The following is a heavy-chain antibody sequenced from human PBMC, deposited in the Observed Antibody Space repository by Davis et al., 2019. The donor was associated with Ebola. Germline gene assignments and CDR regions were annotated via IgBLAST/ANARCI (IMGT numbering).Heavy chain of an antibody. V-gene: IGHV3-30-3*01. Sequence: PGGSLRLSCAASGFTFSSYAMHWVRQAPGKGLEWVAVISYDGSNKYYAASVKGRFTISRDNSKNTLYLQMNSLRAEDTAVYYCAREQDCSSTSCYVYYYYMDVWGKGTTVTVSS. CDR3: AREQDCSSTSCYVYYYYMDV. CDR1: GFTFSSYA. J-gene: IGHJ6*03. D-gene: IGHD2-2*01. CDR2: ISYDGSNK.